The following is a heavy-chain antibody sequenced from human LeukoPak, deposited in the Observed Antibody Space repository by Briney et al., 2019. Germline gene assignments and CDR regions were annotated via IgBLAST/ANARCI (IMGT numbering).Heavy chain of an antibody. J-gene: IGHJ3*02. Sequence: SETLSLTCTVSGYSISSGYYWGWIRQPPGKGLEWIGSIYHSGSTYYNPSLKSRVTISVDTSKNQFSLKLSSVTAADTAVYYCARDHSLVVGAATPTMSNDAFDIWGQGTMVTVSS. CDR2: IYHSGST. CDR3: ARDHSLVVGAATPTMSNDAFDI. CDR1: GYSISSGYY. V-gene: IGHV4-38-2*02. D-gene: IGHD2-15*01.